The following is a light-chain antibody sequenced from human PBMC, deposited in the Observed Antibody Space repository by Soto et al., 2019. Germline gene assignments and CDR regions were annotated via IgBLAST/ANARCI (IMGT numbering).Light chain of an antibody. CDR2: AAS. CDR3: QQSYNTLSWT. CDR1: QSISNY. V-gene: IGKV1-39*01. Sequence: DFQMTQSPSSLSASVGDRVTITCRASQSISNYLNWYQLKLGKAPKLLIYAASYLHSGVPSRFRVSGSGTDFTLTISSLQPEDFATYYCQQSYNTLSWTFGQGTKVDIK. J-gene: IGKJ1*01.